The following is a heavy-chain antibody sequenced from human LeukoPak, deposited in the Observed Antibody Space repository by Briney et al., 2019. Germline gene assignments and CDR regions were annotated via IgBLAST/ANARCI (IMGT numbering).Heavy chain of an antibody. D-gene: IGHD3-3*01. J-gene: IGHJ6*02. CDR3: ARQGAELGFLEWSKNVYYYYGMDV. V-gene: IGHV4-39*01. CDR2: IYYSGST. CDR1: GGSISSYY. Sequence: SETLSLTCTVSGGSISSYYWGWIRQPPGKGLEWIGSIYYSGSTYYNPSLKSRVTISVDTSKNQFSLKLSSVTAADTAVYYCARQGAELGFLEWSKNVYYYYGMDVWGQGTTVTVSS.